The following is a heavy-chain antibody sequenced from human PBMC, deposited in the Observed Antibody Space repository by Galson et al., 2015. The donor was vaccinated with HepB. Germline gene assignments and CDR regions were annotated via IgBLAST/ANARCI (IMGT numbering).Heavy chain of an antibody. Sequence: SLRLSCAASGFTFSSYWMHWVRQAPGKGLVWVSRINSDGSSTSYADSVKGRFTISSDNAKNTLYLQMNSLRAEDTAVYYCAREVSGSYYLYYGMDVWGQGTTVTVSS. CDR3: AREVSGSYYLYYGMDV. CDR1: GFTFSSYW. J-gene: IGHJ6*02. CDR2: INSDGSST. D-gene: IGHD1-26*01. V-gene: IGHV3-74*01.